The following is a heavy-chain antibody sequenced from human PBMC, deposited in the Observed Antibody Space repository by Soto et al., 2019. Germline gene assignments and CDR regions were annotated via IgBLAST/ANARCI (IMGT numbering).Heavy chain of an antibody. CDR1: GDFISSGGYY. J-gene: IGHJ4*02. V-gene: IGHV4-31*03. CDR2: IYSSGTT. CDR3: ARTRGGYDYYFDY. D-gene: IGHD5-12*01. Sequence: SETLSLTCTVSGDFISSGGYYWSWIRQLPGKGLEWIGYIYSSGTTYYNPSLKSRITISVDTSKNQFSLNLSSVTAADTAVYYCARTRGGYDYYFDYWGQGTLVTVSS.